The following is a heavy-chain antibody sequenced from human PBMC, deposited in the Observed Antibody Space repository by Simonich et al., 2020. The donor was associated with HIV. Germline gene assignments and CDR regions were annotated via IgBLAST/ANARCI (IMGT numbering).Heavy chain of an antibody. CDR2: INHSAST. CDR3: ARRTGYDLDY. Sequence: QVHLQQWGAGLLKPSETLSLTCAVYGGSFSGYYWTWFRQPPGKGLEWIGEINHSASTAYNPFLKSRVTISVDTSKNQFSLKLSSVTAADTAVYYCARRTGYDLDYWGQGTLLTVSS. CDR1: GGSFSGYY. D-gene: IGHD5-12*01. V-gene: IGHV4-34*01. J-gene: IGHJ4*02.